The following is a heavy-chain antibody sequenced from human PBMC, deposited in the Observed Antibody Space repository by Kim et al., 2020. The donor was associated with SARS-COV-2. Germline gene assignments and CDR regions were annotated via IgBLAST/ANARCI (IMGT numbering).Heavy chain of an antibody. J-gene: IGHJ4*02. CDR3: ARGGQMPTISSLDY. D-gene: IGHD4-4*01. V-gene: IGHV3-74*01. Sequence: ADYVKGRFTITRDHAKNTLNLQMYSLRVEDPAVYYCARGGQMPTISSLDYWGQGILVTVSS.